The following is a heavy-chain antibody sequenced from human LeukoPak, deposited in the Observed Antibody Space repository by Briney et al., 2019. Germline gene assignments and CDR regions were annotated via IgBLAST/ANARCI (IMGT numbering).Heavy chain of an antibody. CDR2: MSAYNGNT. V-gene: IGHV1-18*01. CDR3: ARVRHDFWSGYYYYYYMDV. Sequence: GASVKVSCKASGYTFTSYGISWVRQAPGQGLKWMGWMSAYNGNTNYAQKLQGRVTMTTDTSTSTAYMELRSLRSDDTAVYYCARVRHDFWSGYYYYYYMDVWGKGTTVTVSS. D-gene: IGHD3-3*01. J-gene: IGHJ6*03. CDR1: GYTFTSYG.